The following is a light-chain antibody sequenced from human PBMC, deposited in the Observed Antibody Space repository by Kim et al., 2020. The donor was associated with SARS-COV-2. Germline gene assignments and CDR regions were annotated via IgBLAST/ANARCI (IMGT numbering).Light chain of an antibody. J-gene: IGLJ3*02. Sequence: SYELTQPPSVSVAPGKTARITCGGNNIGSKRVHWYQQRPGQAPVLVIYHDRDRPAGIPERFSGSNSGNTATLTISRVEAGDEADYYCQVWDRGSDHRLFGGGTQLTVL. CDR2: HDR. CDR1: NIGSKR. V-gene: IGLV3-21*04. CDR3: QVWDRGSDHRL.